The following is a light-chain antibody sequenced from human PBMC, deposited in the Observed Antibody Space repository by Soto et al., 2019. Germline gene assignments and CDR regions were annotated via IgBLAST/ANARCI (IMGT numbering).Light chain of an antibody. Sequence: EIVLTQSPCTLSLSPGERATLSCRASQSVSSSYLAWYQQKPGQAPRLLIYDASSRATGIPDRFSGSGSGTDFTLTISRLEPEDFAVYYCQQYGSSPRTFGQGTKVEIK. V-gene: IGKV3-20*01. CDR3: QQYGSSPRT. CDR2: DAS. CDR1: QSVSSSY. J-gene: IGKJ1*01.